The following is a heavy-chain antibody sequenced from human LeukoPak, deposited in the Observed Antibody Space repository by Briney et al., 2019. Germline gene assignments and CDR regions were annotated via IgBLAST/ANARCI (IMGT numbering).Heavy chain of an antibody. J-gene: IGHJ4*02. V-gene: IGHV1-18*01. D-gene: IGHD5-24*01. Sequence: ASVKVSCKASGYTFSTYGITWVRQAPGQGLEWMGWISGHQGNTKYAQNFQGRVTMTTDTSTSTAYMELRSLRSDDTAIYFCARSDLATITAGPFEYWGQGTLVAVSS. CDR3: ARSDLATITAGPFEY. CDR2: ISGHQGNT. CDR1: GYTFSTYG.